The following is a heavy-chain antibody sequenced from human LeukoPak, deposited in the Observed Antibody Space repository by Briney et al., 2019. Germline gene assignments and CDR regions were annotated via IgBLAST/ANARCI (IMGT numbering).Heavy chain of an antibody. CDR3: ARPRSSGSYYWDAFDI. D-gene: IGHD3-10*01. Sequence: GESLKISCKGSGYSFTSYWIGWARQMPGKGLEWMGIIYPGDSDTRYSPSFQGEVTISADKSITTAYLQWSGLKASDTAIYYCARPRSSGSYYWDAFDIWGQGTRVTVSS. J-gene: IGHJ3*02. CDR1: GYSFTSYW. V-gene: IGHV5-51*01. CDR2: IYPGDSDT.